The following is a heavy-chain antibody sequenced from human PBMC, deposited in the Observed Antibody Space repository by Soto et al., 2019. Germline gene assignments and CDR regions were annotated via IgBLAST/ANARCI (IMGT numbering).Heavy chain of an antibody. Sequence: ASVKVSCKASGYTFTSYAMHWVRQAPGQRLEWMGWINAGNGNTKYSQKFQGRVTITRDTSASTAYMELSSLRSEDTAVYYCARVPWSGWQRHAFDISGQGTMVTVSS. D-gene: IGHD6-19*01. CDR3: ARVPWSGWQRHAFDI. V-gene: IGHV1-3*01. CDR2: INAGNGNT. J-gene: IGHJ3*02. CDR1: GYTFTSYA.